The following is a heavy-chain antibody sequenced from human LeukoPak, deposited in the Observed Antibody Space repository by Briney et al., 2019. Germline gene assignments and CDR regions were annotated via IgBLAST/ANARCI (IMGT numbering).Heavy chain of an antibody. CDR3: ARIRSGWYVGTFDY. V-gene: IGHV3-7*01. CDR2: IKQVGSEK. CDR1: GFTFSSYS. Sequence: GGSLRLSCAASGFTFSSYSMSWVRQAPGKGLEWVANIKQVGSEKYYVDSVKGRFTISRDNAKNSLYLQMNSLRAEDTAVYYCARIRSGWYVGTFDYWGQGTLVTVSS. J-gene: IGHJ4*02. D-gene: IGHD6-19*01.